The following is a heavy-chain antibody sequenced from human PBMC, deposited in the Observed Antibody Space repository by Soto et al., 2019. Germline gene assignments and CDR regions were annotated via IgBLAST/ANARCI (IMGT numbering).Heavy chain of an antibody. J-gene: IGHJ4*02. CDR2: INPNSGGT. D-gene: IGHD3-3*01. Sequence: GASVKVSCKASGYTFTGYYMHWVRQAPGQGLEWMGWINPNSGGTNYAQKFQGRVTMTRDTSISTAYMELSRLRSDDTAVYYCARVPYFWSGYYSGAHFDYWGQGTLVTVS. V-gene: IGHV1-2*02. CDR1: GYTFTGYY. CDR3: ARVPYFWSGYYSGAHFDY.